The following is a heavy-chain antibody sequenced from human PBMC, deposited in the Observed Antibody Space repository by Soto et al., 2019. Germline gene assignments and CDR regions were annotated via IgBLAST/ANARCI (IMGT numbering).Heavy chain of an antibody. CDR3: AKRDVPHSTSNAYFYDH. CDR1: GFPFAPSV. V-gene: IGHV3-23*01. CDR2: ISVSVGST. Sequence: GGSLRPSCGVSGFPFAPSVMSWVRQAPGKGLEWVSTISVSVGSTYSADSVQGRFTVSSDISDNTLFLRMTSLTADDTAVYFCAKRDVPHSTSNAYFYDHWGRGVLVTVSS. D-gene: IGHD2-21*02. J-gene: IGHJ4*02.